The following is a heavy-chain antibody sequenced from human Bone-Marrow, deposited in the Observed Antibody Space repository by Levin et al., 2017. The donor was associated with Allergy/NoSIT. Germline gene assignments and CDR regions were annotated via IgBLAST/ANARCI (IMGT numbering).Heavy chain of an antibody. Sequence: SQTLSLTCAVSGGSITSGVYYWGWVRQAAGKGLEWIGRIYTNGNSYYNPAFKSRATISLDTSKSHFSLKLTSVTAAETAVYYCAGSVAASFDAFDMWGQGTKVTVS. D-gene: IGHD6-13*01. J-gene: IGHJ3*02. CDR1: GGSITSGVYY. CDR2: IYTNGNS. CDR3: AGSVAASFDAFDM. V-gene: IGHV4-61*02.